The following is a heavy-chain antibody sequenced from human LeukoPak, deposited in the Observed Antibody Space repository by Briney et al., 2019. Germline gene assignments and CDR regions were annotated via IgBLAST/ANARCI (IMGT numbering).Heavy chain of an antibody. CDR3: ARDYHGMDV. V-gene: IGHV3-53*01. CDR1: GFTVSSNY. CDR2: IYSGGST. J-gene: IGHJ6*02. Sequence: GGSLRLSCAASGFTVSSNYMNWVRQPPGKGLEWVSVIYSGGSTYYADSVKGRFTISRDNSKNTLYSEMNSLRAEDTAVYYCARDYHGMDVWGQGTTVIVSS.